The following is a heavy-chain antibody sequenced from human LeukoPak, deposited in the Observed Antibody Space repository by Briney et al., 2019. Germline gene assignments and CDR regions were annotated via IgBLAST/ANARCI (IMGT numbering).Heavy chain of an antibody. D-gene: IGHD6-6*01. CDR1: GGSISSYY. Sequence: SETLSLTCTVSGGSISSYYWSWIRQPPGKGLEWIGHIYTSGSTNYNPSLKSRVTVSVDTSKNQFSLKVSSVTAADTAVYYCARTYSSSSHFDYWGQGTLVTVSS. J-gene: IGHJ4*02. V-gene: IGHV4-4*09. CDR3: ARTYSSSSHFDY. CDR2: IYTSGST.